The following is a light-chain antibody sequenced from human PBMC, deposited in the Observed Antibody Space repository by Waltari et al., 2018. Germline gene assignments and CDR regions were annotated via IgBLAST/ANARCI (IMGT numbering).Light chain of an antibody. V-gene: IGKV1-33*01. CDR3: QQYDTLPPS. CDR2: DAS. CDR1: QDINNF. Sequence: DIQMTQSPSSLSASVGDRVTITCKATQDINNFLNWYQQKPGRAPSPLIYDASNLETGVTSRFSGSGSGTHFTLTISSLQTEDSATYYCQQYDTLPPSFGGGTKVEI. J-gene: IGKJ4*01.